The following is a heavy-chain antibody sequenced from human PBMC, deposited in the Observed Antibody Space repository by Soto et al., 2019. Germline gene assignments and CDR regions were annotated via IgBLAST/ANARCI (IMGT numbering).Heavy chain of an antibody. CDR3: XXXXXXXXXYLDL. J-gene: IGHJ4*02. Sequence: QVQLVESGGGVVQPGRSLTVSCAASGFTFNTYTIHWVRQAPGKGLEWVAVISYGSTYKYYADSVKGRFTISRDDSKXXXXXXXXXXXXXXXXXXXXXXXXXXXXXYLDLWGQGTLVTVSS. V-gene: IGHV3-30-3*01. CDR1: GFTFNTYT. CDR2: ISYGSTYK.